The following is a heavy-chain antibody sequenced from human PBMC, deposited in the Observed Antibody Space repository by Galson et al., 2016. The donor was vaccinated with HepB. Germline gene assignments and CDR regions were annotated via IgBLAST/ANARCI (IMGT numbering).Heavy chain of an antibody. CDR3: ANLRGGYSGPRYYDYYNGMDV. CDR2: ISDSGRTT. CDR1: GFAFSSYA. J-gene: IGHJ6*02. Sequence: SLRLSCAASGFAFSSYAMSWVRQAPGQGLEWVSAISDSGRTTYYTDSVKGRFTISRDNSRNTLHLQMNSLTAEDTAIYYCANLRGGYSGPRYYDYYNGMDVWGQGTMVTVSS. V-gene: IGHV3-23*01. D-gene: IGHD5-12*01.